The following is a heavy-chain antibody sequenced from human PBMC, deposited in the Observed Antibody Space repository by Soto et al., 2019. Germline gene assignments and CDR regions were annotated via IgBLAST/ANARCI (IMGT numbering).Heavy chain of an antibody. D-gene: IGHD3-22*01. Sequence: SETLSLTCAVSGGSISSGGYSWSWIRQPPGKGLEWIGYMYQSGSTYYNPSLKSRVTISVDWSKNQFALELSSVTAADTAVYYCARESRSSRYDSSGYSQFWFFDLWGRGTLVT. CDR2: MYQSGST. CDR3: ARESRSSRYDSSGYSQFWFFDL. J-gene: IGHJ2*01. V-gene: IGHV4-30-2*01. CDR1: GGSISSGGYS.